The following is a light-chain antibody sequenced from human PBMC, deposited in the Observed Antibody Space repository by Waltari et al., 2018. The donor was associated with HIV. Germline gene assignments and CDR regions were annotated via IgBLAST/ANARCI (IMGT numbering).Light chain of an antibody. V-gene: IGKV1-8*01. Sequence: AIRMTQSPSSFSASTGDRVNITCRASQGISSYLAWYQQKPGKAPKLLIYAASTLQSGVPSRFSGSGSGTDFTLTISCLQSEDFATYYCQQYYSYPPVTFGQGTKVEIK. CDR2: AAS. CDR1: QGISSY. CDR3: QQYYSYPPVT. J-gene: IGKJ1*01.